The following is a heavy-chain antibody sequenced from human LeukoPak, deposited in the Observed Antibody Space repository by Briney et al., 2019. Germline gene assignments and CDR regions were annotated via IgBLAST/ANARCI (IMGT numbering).Heavy chain of an antibody. D-gene: IGHD3-22*01. V-gene: IGHV2-5*02. J-gene: IGHJ4*02. Sequence: SGPTLVNPTQTLTLTCTFSGFSLSTNGVGVGWIRQPPGKALEWLALIYRDDDKRHSPFLRSRLTITKDTSKNQVILTMTNMDPVDTATYYCAHRRSGYNFNDGDFDSWGQGTLVTVSS. CDR2: IYRDDDK. CDR1: GFSLSTNGVG. CDR3: AHRRSGYNFNDGDFDS.